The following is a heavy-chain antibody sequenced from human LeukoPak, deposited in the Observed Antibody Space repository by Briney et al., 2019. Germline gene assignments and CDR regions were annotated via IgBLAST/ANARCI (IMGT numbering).Heavy chain of an antibody. CDR3: ARVSVRFGELWPYYLDY. CDR1: GFTFSYYW. V-gene: IGHV3-7*01. D-gene: IGHD3-10*01. CDR2: IKEDGSEK. Sequence: GGSLRLSCAASGFTFSYYWMSWVRQAPGKGLEWVASIKEDGSEKYYVDSVRGRFTISRGNAKDSLFLQINSLRAEDTAVYYCARVSVRFGELWPYYLDYWGQGALVTVSS. J-gene: IGHJ4*02.